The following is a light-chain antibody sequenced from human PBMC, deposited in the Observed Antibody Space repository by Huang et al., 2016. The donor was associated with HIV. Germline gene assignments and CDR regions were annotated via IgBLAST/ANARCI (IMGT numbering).Light chain of an antibody. V-gene: IGKV3-20*01. CDR1: QGVMSSA. J-gene: IGKJ4*01. CDR2: GAS. Sequence: QSPRLLIFFASVESAPLSVGAGQGVMSSALAWYQQKPGQSPRRLIFGASNRATAIPDRFSGSGSATDFTLTISRLEPEDFAVYYCQQYGSSPLTFGGGTKVEIK. CDR3: QQYGSSPLT.